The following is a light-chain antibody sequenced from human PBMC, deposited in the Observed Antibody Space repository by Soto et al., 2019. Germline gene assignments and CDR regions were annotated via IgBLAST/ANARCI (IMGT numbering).Light chain of an antibody. CDR1: QSVTSS. CDR3: QQRTSWPT. V-gene: IGKV3-11*01. Sequence: EIVLTQSPATLSLPPGDRATLSCRASQSVTSSLAWFQQKPGQAPRLLIYDVSRRATAIPARFSGSGSGTDFTLTISSLEPEDFAVYYCQQRTSWPTFGGGTKVEIK. CDR2: DVS. J-gene: IGKJ4*01.